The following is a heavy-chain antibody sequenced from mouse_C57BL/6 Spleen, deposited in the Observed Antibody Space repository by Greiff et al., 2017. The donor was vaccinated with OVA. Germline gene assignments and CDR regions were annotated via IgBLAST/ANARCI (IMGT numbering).Heavy chain of an antibody. CDR2: IWTGGGT. D-gene: IGHD1-1*01. V-gene: IGHV2-9-1*01. Sequence: VQRVESGPGLVAPSQSLSITCTVSGFSLTSYAISWVRQPPGKGLEWLGVIWTGGGTNYNSALKSSLSISKDNSKSQVFLKMNSLQTDDTARYYCARNYYGSSYRYFDVWGTGTTVTVSS. CDR3: ARNYYGSSYRYFDV. CDR1: GFSLTSYA. J-gene: IGHJ1*03.